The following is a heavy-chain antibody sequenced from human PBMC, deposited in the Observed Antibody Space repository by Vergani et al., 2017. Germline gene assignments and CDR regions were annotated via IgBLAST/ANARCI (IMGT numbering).Heavy chain of an antibody. D-gene: IGHD2-8*01. CDR2: VNFVTGAA. CDR1: GYIFKNYY. V-gene: IGHV1-46*02. CDR3: ARSIGYCTSGDSRPYYFGL. Sequence: QVQLVQSGAAVKKPGASAQVSCTASGYIFKNYYMHWLRLAPGQGFHWMGVVNFVTGAATSPQKFEGRITMSRDTSTATFYMDLSSLKYEDTAIYYCARSIGYCTSGDSRPYYFGLWGQGTLVTVSS. J-gene: IGHJ4*02.